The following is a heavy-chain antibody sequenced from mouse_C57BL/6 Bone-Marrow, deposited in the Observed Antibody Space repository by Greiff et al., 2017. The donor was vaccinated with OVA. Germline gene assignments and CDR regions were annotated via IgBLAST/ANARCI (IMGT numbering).Heavy chain of an antibody. J-gene: IGHJ1*03. CDR1: GYTFTSYW. Sequence: QVQLQQPGAELVKPGASVKMSCKASGYTFTSYWISWVKQRPGQGLEWIGDIYPGSGSTNYNEKFKSKATLTVDTSSSTAYMQHSSLTSADSAVYYCASENYDYGENWYFDVWGTGTTVTVSS. V-gene: IGHV1-55*01. D-gene: IGHD2-4*01. CDR2: IYPGSGST. CDR3: ASENYDYGENWYFDV.